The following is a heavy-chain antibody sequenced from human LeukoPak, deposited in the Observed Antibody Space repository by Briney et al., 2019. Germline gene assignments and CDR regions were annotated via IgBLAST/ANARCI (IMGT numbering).Heavy chain of an antibody. CDR1: GGSISRYY. Sequence: SETLSLTCTVSGGSISRYYWSWIRQPPGKGLEWIGSIYYSGSTYYNPSLKSRVTISVDTSKNQFSLKLSSVTAADTAVYYCARQKGTGTYKYYFDYWGQGTLVTVSS. J-gene: IGHJ4*02. D-gene: IGHD1-7*01. V-gene: IGHV4-39*01. CDR3: ARQKGTGTYKYYFDY. CDR2: IYYSGST.